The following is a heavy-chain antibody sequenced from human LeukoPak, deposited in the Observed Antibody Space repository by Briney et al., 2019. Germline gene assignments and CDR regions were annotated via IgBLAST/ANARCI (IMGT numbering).Heavy chain of an antibody. J-gene: IGHJ4*02. CDR2: INAGNGNT. CDR3: AREPSTGVPDGKFSSDYYFDS. CDR1: GYTFNNYA. V-gene: IGHV1-3*01. Sequence: GASVKVSCKASGYTFNNYAIHWVRQAPGQRLEWMGWINAGNGNTKNSQKFQGRVTITRDTSASTAYMELSSLRSEDTAVYYCAREPSTGVPDGKFSSDYYFDSWGRGTLVTVSP. D-gene: IGHD6-13*01.